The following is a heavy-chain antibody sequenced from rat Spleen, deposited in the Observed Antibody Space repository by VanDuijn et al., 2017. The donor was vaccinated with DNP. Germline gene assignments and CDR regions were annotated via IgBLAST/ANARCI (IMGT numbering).Heavy chain of an antibody. Sequence: EVQLVESGGGLVQPGRSLKLSCAASGFTFSNYDMAWVRQAPTKGLEWVASISPSGGSTYYRDSVKGRFTVSRDNAKSSLYLQMDSLRSEDTATYYCARQREVATSGLITMMVVITTDGAMDAWGQGTSVTVSS. V-gene: IGHV5-25*01. J-gene: IGHJ4*01. CDR1: GFTFSNYD. CDR3: ARQREVATSGLITMMVVITTDGAMDA. D-gene: IGHD1-12*02. CDR2: ISPSGGST.